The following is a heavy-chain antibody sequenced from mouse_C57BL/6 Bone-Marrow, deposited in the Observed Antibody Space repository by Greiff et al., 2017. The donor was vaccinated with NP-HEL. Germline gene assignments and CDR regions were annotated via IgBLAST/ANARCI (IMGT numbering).Heavy chain of an antibody. CDR3: ARGLRRDY. Sequence: VKLMESGAELVRPGTSVKMSCKASGYTFTNYWIGWAKQRPGHGLEWIGDIYPGGGYTNYNEKFKGKATLTADKSSSTAYMQFSSLTSEDSAIYYCARGLRRDYWGQGTTLTVSS. D-gene: IGHD2-4*01. V-gene: IGHV1-63*01. CDR2: IYPGGGYT. CDR1: GYTFTNYW. J-gene: IGHJ2*01.